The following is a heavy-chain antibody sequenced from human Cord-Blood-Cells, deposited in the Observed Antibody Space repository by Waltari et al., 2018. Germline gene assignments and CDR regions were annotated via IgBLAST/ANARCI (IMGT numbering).Heavy chain of an antibody. CDR2: INHSGST. V-gene: IGHV4-34*01. CDR3: AREYSSSSDYYMDV. CDR1: GGSFSGYY. J-gene: IGHJ6*03. Sequence: QVQLQQWGAGLLKPSETLSLTCAVYGGSFSGYYWSWIRPPPGKGLEWIGEINHSGSTNYNPSLKSRVTISVDTSKNQFSLKLSSVTAADTAVYYCAREYSSSSDYYMDVWGKGTTVTVSS. D-gene: IGHD6-6*01.